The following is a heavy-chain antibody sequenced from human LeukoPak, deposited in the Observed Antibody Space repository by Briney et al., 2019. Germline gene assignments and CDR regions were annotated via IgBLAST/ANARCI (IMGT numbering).Heavy chain of an antibody. D-gene: IGHD2-8*02. V-gene: IGHV3-23*01. J-gene: IGHJ4*02. CDR1: GFTFSSYS. Sequence: GGSLRLSCAASGFTFSSYSMNWVRQAPGKGLEWVSAISGSGGSTYYADSVRGRFTISRDNSKNTLYLQMNSLRAEDTAVYYCAKRGYCTGGKCYSFDYWGQGTVVTVSS. CDR2: ISGSGGST. CDR3: AKRGYCTGGKCYSFDY.